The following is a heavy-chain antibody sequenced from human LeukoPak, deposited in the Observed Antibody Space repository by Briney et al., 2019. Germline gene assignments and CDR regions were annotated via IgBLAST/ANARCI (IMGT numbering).Heavy chain of an antibody. J-gene: IGHJ4*02. CDR3: ARGASLLPAAIIVY. Sequence: SETLSLTCTVSGVSIIGYYWSWIRQPAGKGLEWIGRIYTSGSTNYNPSLKSRVTISVDTSKNQFSLKLSSVTAADTAVYYCARGASLLPAAIIVYWGQGTLVTVSS. CDR2: IYTSGST. CDR1: GVSIIGYY. V-gene: IGHV4-4*07. D-gene: IGHD2-2*02.